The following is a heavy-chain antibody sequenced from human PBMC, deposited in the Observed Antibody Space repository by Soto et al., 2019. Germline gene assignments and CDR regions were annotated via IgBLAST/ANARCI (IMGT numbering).Heavy chain of an antibody. CDR1: GFTFSSNA. CDR3: AKAKDSCCWYPVYFQH. Sequence: GGSLRLSCATSGFTFSSNAMSWARHAPGKGLEWVSAISGSGGSTYYADSVKGRFTISRDNSKNTLYLQMNSLRAEDTAVYYCAKAKDSCCWYPVYFQHWGQGILVTVSS. J-gene: IGHJ1*01. CDR2: ISGSGGST. V-gene: IGHV3-23*01. D-gene: IGHD6-13*01.